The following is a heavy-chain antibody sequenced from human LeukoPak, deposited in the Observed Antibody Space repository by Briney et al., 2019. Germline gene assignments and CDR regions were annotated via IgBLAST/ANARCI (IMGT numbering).Heavy chain of an antibody. Sequence: PSETLSLTCTASTYSISSGYYWGWIRQPPGKGLEWIGSIYYSGSTYYNPSLKSRVTISVDTSKDQFSLKLSSVTAADTAVYYCARALGYYDFDPWGRGTLVTVSS. CDR1: TYSISSGYY. J-gene: IGHJ5*02. CDR2: IYYSGST. D-gene: IGHD3-16*01. CDR3: ARALGYYDFDP. V-gene: IGHV4-38-2*02.